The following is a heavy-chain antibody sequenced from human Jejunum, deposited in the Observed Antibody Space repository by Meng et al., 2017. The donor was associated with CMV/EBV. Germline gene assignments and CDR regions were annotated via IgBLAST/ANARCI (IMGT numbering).Heavy chain of an antibody. Sequence: QGELRGLAPGRVKPSGTPTLTFAVSDGSMSSTNWWSWVRQPPGKGLEWIGEIYHSGSTNYNPSLKSLVSISVDKSKNQFSLKLSSVTAADTAVYYWARADKVRFDYWGQGTLVTVSS. CDR1: DGSMSSTNW. CDR2: IYHSGST. J-gene: IGHJ4*02. V-gene: IGHV4-4*02. CDR3: ARADKVRFDY.